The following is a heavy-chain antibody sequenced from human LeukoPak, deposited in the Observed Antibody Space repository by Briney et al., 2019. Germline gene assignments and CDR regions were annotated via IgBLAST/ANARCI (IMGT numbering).Heavy chain of an antibody. CDR1: GFTFGDYA. CDR2: IRSKAYGGTT. Sequence: GGSLRLSCTASGFTFGDYAMSWVRQAPGKGLEWVGFIRSKAYGGTTEYAASVKGRFTISRDDSKSIAYLQMNSLKTEDTAVYYCTRGAYSGYDPYYFDYWGQGTLVTVSS. J-gene: IGHJ4*02. V-gene: IGHV3-49*04. CDR3: TRGAYSGYDPYYFDY. D-gene: IGHD5-12*01.